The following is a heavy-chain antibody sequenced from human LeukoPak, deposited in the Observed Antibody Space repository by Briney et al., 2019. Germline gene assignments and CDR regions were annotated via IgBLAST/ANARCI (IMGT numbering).Heavy chain of an antibody. J-gene: IGHJ6*02. CDR1: GFAFGDYW. CDR2: LSLDTERI. D-gene: IGHD4-17*01. CDR3: TKDVTPGGADV. V-gene: IGHV3-9*01. Sequence: GGSLRLSCAASGFAFGDYWMTWVRQAPGKGLEWVSGLSLDTERIDYADSVKGRFIVSRDNTKNSVYLQMNSLTPEDSALYFCTKDVTPGGADVWGQGTTVTVSS.